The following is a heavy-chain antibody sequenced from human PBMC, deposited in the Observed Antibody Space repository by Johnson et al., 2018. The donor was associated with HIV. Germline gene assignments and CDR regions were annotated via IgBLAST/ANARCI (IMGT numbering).Heavy chain of an antibody. J-gene: IGHJ3*02. D-gene: IGHD1-1*01. CDR3: ARVLGTSDAFDI. CDR1: GFTFSSYG. V-gene: IGHV3-30*03. Sequence: QMLLVESGGGVVQPGRSLRLSCAASGFTFSSYGMHWVRQAPGKGLEWVAFISYDGTNKYYADSVKGRFTISRDNSKNTLYLQMNSLRAEDTAVYYCARVLGTSDAFDIWGQG. CDR2: ISYDGTNK.